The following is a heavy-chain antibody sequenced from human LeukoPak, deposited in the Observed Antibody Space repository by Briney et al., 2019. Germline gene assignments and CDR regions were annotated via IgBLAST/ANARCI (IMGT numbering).Heavy chain of an antibody. V-gene: IGHV4-31*03. Sequence: PSQTLSLTCTVSGGSISSGGYYWSWIRQHPGKGLEWIGYIYYSGSTYYNPSLKSRVTISVDTSKNQFSLKRSSVTAADTAVYYCARGRGYSSTSCPSYLRIPDYYYMDVWGKGTTVTVSS. CDR1: GGSISSGGYY. D-gene: IGHD2-2*01. J-gene: IGHJ6*03. CDR2: IYYSGST. CDR3: ARGRGYSSTSCPSYLRIPDYYYMDV.